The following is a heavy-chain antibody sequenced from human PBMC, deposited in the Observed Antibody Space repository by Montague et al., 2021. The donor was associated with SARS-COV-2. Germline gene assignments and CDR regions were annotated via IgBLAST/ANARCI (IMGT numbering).Heavy chain of an antibody. V-gene: IGHV3-74*01. Sequence: SLSLSCAASGFTFSAYWMNWFRQAPGQGLEWVARIRADGTTTNYADSVKGRFTISRDNAQDTVYLHMTTLTAEDTAVYYCVRAFSNSFKWFDPWGQGTLVTVSS. CDR1: GFTFSAYW. J-gene: IGHJ5*02. CDR3: VRAFSNSFKWFDP. D-gene: IGHD6-13*01. CDR2: IRADGTTT.